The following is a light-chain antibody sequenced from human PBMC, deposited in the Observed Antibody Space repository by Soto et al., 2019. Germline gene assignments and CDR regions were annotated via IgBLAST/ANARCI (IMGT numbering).Light chain of an antibody. J-gene: IGKJ2*01. V-gene: IGKV1-5*01. Sequence: DIQMTQSPSTLSASVGDRVTITCRASQSISSWLAWYQQKPGKAPKLLIYDASSLESGVPSRFSGSGSGTEFTLTISTLQPDHFATYSCQPYNSYPYTFGQGTKLEIK. CDR1: QSISSW. CDR2: DAS. CDR3: QPYNSYPYT.